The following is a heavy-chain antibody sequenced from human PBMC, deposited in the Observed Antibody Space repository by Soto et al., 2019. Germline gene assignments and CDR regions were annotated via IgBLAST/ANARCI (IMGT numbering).Heavy chain of an antibody. Sequence: GALRLSCVASGFTFSSHSMNWDRQAPGKGLEWVSYISGGSKSIYYAASVKGRFTISRDNAKNSLYLEMNSLRGEDTAVYSCVRDSRRGYGMDVWGPGTTVTVSS. CDR2: ISGGSKSI. CDR3: VRDSRRGYGMDV. J-gene: IGHJ6*02. CDR1: GFTFSSHS. V-gene: IGHV3-48*01. D-gene: IGHD3-10*01.